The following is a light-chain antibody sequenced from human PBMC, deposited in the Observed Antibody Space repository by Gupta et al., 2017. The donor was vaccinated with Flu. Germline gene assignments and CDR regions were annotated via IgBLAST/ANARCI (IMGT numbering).Light chain of an antibody. Sequence: QSVLTPPPSVSGAPGQRVTISCSGSRSNLGAGHDLHWFQQLPGTAPKLLIYSNSNRASGVPDRFSGSKSGTSASLAITGLQAEDEADYYCQSYDNSLSASVFGTGTKVTVL. CDR2: SNS. V-gene: IGLV1-40*01. CDR3: QSYDNSLSASV. J-gene: IGLJ1*01. CDR1: RSNLGAGHD.